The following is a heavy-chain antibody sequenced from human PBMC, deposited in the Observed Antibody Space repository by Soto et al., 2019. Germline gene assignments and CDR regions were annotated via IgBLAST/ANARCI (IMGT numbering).Heavy chain of an antibody. V-gene: IGHV3-30-3*01. CDR2: ISYDGSNK. CDR3: ARGHSGGYRAPVDY. J-gene: IGHJ4*02. Sequence: QVQLVESGGGVVQPGRSLRLSCAASGFTFSSYAMHWVRQAPGKGLEWVAVISYDGSNKYYADSVKGRFTISRDNSKNTMDLQINSLRAEDTAVYYCARGHSGGYRAPVDYWGQGTLVTVSS. CDR1: GFTFSSYA. D-gene: IGHD6-19*01.